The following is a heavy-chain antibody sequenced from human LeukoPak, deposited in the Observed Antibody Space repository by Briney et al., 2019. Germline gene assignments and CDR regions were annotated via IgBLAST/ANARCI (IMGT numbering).Heavy chain of an antibody. Sequence: ASVKVSCKASGYTFTSYYMHWVRQAPGQGLEWMGIINTSGGSTSYAPTFQGRVTMPRDTPTSTVYMELSSLSSEDTAVYYCARGGRERYSSGWTDAFDIWGQGTMVTVSS. J-gene: IGHJ3*02. CDR3: ARGGRERYSSGWTDAFDI. V-gene: IGHV1-46*01. CDR2: INTSGGST. CDR1: GYTFTSYY. D-gene: IGHD6-19*01.